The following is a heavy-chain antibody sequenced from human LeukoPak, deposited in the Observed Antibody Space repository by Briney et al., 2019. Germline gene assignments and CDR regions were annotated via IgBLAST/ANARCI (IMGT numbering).Heavy chain of an antibody. CDR2: IYYTGST. Sequence: SETLSLTCTVSGGSISPFSWSWIRQPPGKGLEWIGYIYYTGSTNYNPSLKSRVTISIDTSKNQFSLKLSSVTAADTAVYYCARWSLYIWGSYRYTGAWFDPWGQGTLVTVSS. D-gene: IGHD3-16*02. CDR1: GGSISPFS. V-gene: IGHV4-59*12. J-gene: IGHJ5*02. CDR3: ARWSLYIWGSYRYTGAWFDP.